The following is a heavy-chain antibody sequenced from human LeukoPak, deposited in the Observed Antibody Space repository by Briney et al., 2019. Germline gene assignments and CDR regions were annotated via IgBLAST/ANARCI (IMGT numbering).Heavy chain of an antibody. CDR2: INPNGGGT. J-gene: IGHJ4*02. D-gene: IGHD3-10*01. CDR3: ARDRYYGSGSYYNGLPNY. V-gene: IGHV1-2*02. CDR1: GYTFTGYY. Sequence: ASVKVSCKASGYTFTGYYMHWVRQAPGQGLEWMGWINPNGGGTNYAQKFQGRVTMTRDTSISTAYMELSRLRSDDTAVYYCARDRYYGSGSYYNGLPNYWGQGTLVTVSS.